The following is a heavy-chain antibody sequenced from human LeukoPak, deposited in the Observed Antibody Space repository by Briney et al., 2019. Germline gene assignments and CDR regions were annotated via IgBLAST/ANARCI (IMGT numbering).Heavy chain of an antibody. D-gene: IGHD3-22*01. CDR1: GFTFSNNG. V-gene: IGHV3-23*01. CDR2: ISGSGTST. CDR3: EGTYYYDSSDDY. Sequence: GGSLRLSCVVSGFTFSNNGMSWVRQAPGKGLEWVLAISGSGTSTYYADSVKGRFTISRDNSKNTLYLQMNSLRAEDTAVYYCEGTYYYDSSDDYWGQGTLVTVSS. J-gene: IGHJ4*02.